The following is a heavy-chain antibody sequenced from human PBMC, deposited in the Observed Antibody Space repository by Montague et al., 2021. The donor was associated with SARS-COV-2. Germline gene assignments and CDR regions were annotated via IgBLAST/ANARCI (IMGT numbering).Heavy chain of an antibody. Sequence: SETLSLTCSVSGGSISGHYWSWIRQPPGKGLEWIGNFDHSGNTKYNPSLKSRATISVDTSKNQFALRLSSVTAADPAVYYCARAQNSCFIANCVNYFDFWGLGAQVTVSS. V-gene: IGHV4-59*11. D-gene: IGHD2-2*01. CDR2: FDHSGNT. CDR3: ARAQNSCFIANCVNYFDF. CDR1: GGSISGHY. J-gene: IGHJ4*02.